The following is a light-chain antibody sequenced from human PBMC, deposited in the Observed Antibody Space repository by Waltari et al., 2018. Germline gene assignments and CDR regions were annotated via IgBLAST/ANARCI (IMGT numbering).Light chain of an antibody. Sequence: DIQMTQSPSTLSASVGYRVTIICRASQNIVTWLTWYQQKPGKAPKVLIYKASNLKSGVPSRFSGSGSGTEFTLTINSLQPDDFATYYCQQYNTYWTFGQGTKVEIK. V-gene: IGKV1-5*03. CDR1: QNIVTW. CDR3: QQYNTYWT. J-gene: IGKJ1*01. CDR2: KAS.